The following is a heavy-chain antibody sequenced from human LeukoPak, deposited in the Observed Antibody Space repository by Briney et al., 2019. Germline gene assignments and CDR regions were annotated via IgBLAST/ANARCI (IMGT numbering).Heavy chain of an antibody. CDR1: GGSISSSSYY. CDR2: IYYSGST. Sequence: SETLSLTCTVSGGSISSSSYYWGWIRQPPGKGLEWIGSIYYSGSTYYNPSLKSRVTISVDTSKNQFSLKLSSVTAADTAVYYCARHDPDYATGYWGQGTLVTVSS. J-gene: IGHJ4*02. CDR3: ARHDPDYATGY. D-gene: IGHD3-16*01. V-gene: IGHV4-39*01.